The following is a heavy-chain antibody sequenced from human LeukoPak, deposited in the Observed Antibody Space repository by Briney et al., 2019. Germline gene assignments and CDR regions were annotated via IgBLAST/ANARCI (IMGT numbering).Heavy chain of an antibody. CDR3: ARDVGIPSAAPDYYYYYYMDV. J-gene: IGHJ6*03. CDR1: GFSLSTYN. Sequence: PGGSLRLSCAASGFSLSTYNMNWVRQAPGKGLEWVSFITSGSDTINYADSVKGRFTVSRDNARNSLYLQMNSLRAEDTAVYSCARDVGIPSAAPDYYYYYYMDVWGIGTTVTVSS. V-gene: IGHV3-48*04. D-gene: IGHD6-25*01. CDR2: ITSGSDTI.